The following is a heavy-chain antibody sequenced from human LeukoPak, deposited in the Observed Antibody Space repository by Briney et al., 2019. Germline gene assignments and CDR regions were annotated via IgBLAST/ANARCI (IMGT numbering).Heavy chain of an antibody. V-gene: IGHV3-21*01. D-gene: IGHD3-10*01. CDR1: GFTFSNYR. J-gene: IGHJ4*02. Sequence: GGSLRLSCAASGFTFSNYRMSWVRQAPGKGLEWVSSITDSGTYIYYEDSVKGRFTISRDDAKNSLSLQMNSLRAEDTAVYYCARSMVRGVGDYWGQGTLVTVSS. CDR3: ARSMVRGVGDY. CDR2: ITDSGTYI.